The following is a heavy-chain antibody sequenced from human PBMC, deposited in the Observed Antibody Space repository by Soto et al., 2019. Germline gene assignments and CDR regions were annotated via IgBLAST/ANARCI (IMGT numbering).Heavy chain of an antibody. V-gene: IGHV3-33*01. CDR3: ASGSSNLVDLDY. CDR1: GFTFSSYG. J-gene: IGHJ4*02. Sequence: QVQLVESGGGVVQPGRSLRLSCAASGFTFSSYGMHWVRQAPGKGLEWVAVIWYDGSNKYYADSVKGRFTISRDNSKNTLYLQMNSLRAEDTAVYYCASGSSNLVDLDYWGQGTLVTVSS. D-gene: IGHD6-13*01. CDR2: IWYDGSNK.